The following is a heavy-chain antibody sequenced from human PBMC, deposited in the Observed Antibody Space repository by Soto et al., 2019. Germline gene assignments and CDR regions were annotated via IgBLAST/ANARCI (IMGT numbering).Heavy chain of an antibody. J-gene: IGHJ3*02. V-gene: IGHV3-11*01. D-gene: IGHD2-15*01. CDR3: ARTVAVVVAATLDAFDI. CDR2: ISSSGSTI. Sequence: SLKISCAASGFTFSDYYMSWIRQAPGKGLEWVSYISSSGSTIYYADSVKGRFTISRDNAKNSLYLQMNSLRAEDTAVYYCARTVAVVVAATLDAFDIWGQGTMVTVSS. CDR1: GFTFSDYY.